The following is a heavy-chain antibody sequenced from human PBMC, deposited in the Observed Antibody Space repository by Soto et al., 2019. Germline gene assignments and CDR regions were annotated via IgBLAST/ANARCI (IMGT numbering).Heavy chain of an antibody. J-gene: IGHJ4*02. Sequence: PGGSLRLSCAASGFTFSSYSMAWVRQAPGEGLELIAYSISSSSAIYYADSVKGRFTVSRDYAKNSLYLQMNSLRDEDTAVYYCARDRNWAFDYWGQGTQVTVSS. V-gene: IGHV3-48*02. D-gene: IGHD7-27*01. CDR3: ARDRNWAFDY. CDR1: GFTFSSYS. CDR2: SISSSSAI.